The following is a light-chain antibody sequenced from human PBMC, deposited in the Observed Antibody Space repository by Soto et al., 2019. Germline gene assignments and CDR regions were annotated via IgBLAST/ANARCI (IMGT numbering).Light chain of an antibody. V-gene: IGKV3-20*01. CDR2: GAS. Sequence: TVLTQSPGSRSWSPVERASPACMASQNVSSNLLVWYQQHPGQAPRLLIYGASSRATGIPDRFSGSGSGTDFSLTIRRLETDDFAVYYCQKYGNFWTFGQGTKVDIK. CDR3: QKYGNFWT. J-gene: IGKJ1*01. CDR1: QNVSSNL.